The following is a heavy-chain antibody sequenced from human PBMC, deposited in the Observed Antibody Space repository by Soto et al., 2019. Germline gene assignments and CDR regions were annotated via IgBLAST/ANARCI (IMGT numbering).Heavy chain of an antibody. CDR3: AKGWVVPAGLARPHVLRLLEWLPDY. Sequence: PGGSLILSCAASGFTFSSYWMSWVRQAPGKGLEWVANIKQDGSEKYYVDSVKGRFTISSDNAKNTLYLQMDSLRAEDTAVYYCAKGWVVPAGLARPHVLRLLEWLPDYWGQGTLVTVSS. V-gene: IGHV3-7*05. D-gene: IGHD3-3*01. CDR2: IKQDGSEK. J-gene: IGHJ4*02. CDR1: GFTFSSYW.